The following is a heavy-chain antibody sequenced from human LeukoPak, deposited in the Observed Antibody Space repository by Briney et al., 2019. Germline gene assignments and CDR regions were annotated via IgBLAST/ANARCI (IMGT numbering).Heavy chain of an antibody. D-gene: IGHD3-10*01. V-gene: IGHV4-61*01. Sequence: SETLSLMCTVSGRSDRSGSYHWSWIRQPPGKGLEWNGDIYYNGSINYNPSLKSRVTISVDTSKGQFSLKLSSVTAADTAVYYCARDLLRGHYSSGSYYTHYYYYGMDVWGKGTTVTVSS. CDR1: GRSDRSGSYH. CDR3: ARDLLRGHYSSGSYYTHYYYYGMDV. J-gene: IGHJ6*04. CDR2: IYYNGSI.